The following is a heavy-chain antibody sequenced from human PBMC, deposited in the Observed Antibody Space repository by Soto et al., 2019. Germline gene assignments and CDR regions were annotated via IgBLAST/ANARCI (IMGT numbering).Heavy chain of an antibody. Sequence: EVQLVESGGDLVQPGGSLRLSCAASGFAFSGYWMSWVRQAPGKGLEGVANIKQDGSEKYYVDSVKGRFTISRDNAKNSLYLQMYSLRVEATAVYYCARATSVDAYWGQGTLVTVSS. CDR3: ARATSVDAY. CDR2: IKQDGSEK. J-gene: IGHJ4*02. D-gene: IGHD5-12*01. V-gene: IGHV3-7*01. CDR1: GFAFSGYW.